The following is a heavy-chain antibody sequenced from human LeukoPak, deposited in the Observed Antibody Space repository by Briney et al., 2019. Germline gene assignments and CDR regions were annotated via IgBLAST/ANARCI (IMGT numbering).Heavy chain of an antibody. J-gene: IGHJ4*02. V-gene: IGHV4-59*01. CDR3: ARSSGEFDY. CDR2: IYYSGST. CDR1: GGSISSYY. Sequence: PSETLSLTYTVSGGSISSYYWSWIRQPPGKGLEWIGYIYYSGSTNYNPSLKSRVTISVDTSKNQFSLKLSSVTAADTAVYYCARSSGEFDYWGQGTLVTVSS. D-gene: IGHD3-10*01.